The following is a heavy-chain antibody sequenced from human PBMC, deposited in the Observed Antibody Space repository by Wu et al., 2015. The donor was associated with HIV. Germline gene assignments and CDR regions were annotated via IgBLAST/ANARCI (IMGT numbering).Heavy chain of an antibody. J-gene: IGHJ4*02. Sequence: IQLVQSGAEVKKPGTSVKVSCNTFGYTFYNYGVSWVRQAPGQGLEWMGWISVHNTNYVKKFQGRFTMTIDTSTSTAYMELSRLRYDDTAMYYCARHSYPGSGSDYWGQGTLVTVSS. D-gene: IGHD3-10*01. V-gene: IGHV1-18*01. CDR1: GYTFYNYG. CDR2: ISVHNT. CDR3: ARHSYPGSGSDY.